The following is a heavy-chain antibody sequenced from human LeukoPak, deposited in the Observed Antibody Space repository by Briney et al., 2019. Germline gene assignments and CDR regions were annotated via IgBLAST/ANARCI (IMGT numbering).Heavy chain of an antibody. CDR2: ISYDGSNK. J-gene: IGHJ4*02. V-gene: IGHV3-30*18. D-gene: IGHD5-18*01. CDR3: AKDLYTATITLSFDY. Sequence: GRSLSLSCAASGFTFSSYGMHWVRQAPGKGLEWVAVISYDGSNKYYADSVKGRFTISRDNSKNTLYLQMNSLRAEDTAVYYCAKDLYTATITLSFDYWGQGTLVTVSS. CDR1: GFTFSSYG.